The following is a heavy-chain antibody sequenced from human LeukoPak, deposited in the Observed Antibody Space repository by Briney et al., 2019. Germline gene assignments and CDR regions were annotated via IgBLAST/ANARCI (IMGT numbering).Heavy chain of an antibody. CDR1: GFTFSTYP. Sequence: GGSLRLSCAAPGFTFSTYPISWVRQAPGKGLEWVSAISSGGTDTYYADSVKGRFTISRDNSKNTLYLQMNSLRAEDTAVYYCVEDSVRGYSGYGNDGFEIWGQGTMVTVSS. CDR2: ISSGGTDT. CDR3: VEDSVRGYSGYGNDGFEI. J-gene: IGHJ3*02. D-gene: IGHD5-12*01. V-gene: IGHV3-23*01.